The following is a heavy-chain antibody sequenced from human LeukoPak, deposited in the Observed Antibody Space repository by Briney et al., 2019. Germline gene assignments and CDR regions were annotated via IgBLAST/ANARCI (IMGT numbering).Heavy chain of an antibody. Sequence: GGSLRLSCAASGFTFSDYYMSWIRQAPGKGLEWVSYISSSGSIIYYADSVKGRFTISRDNAKNSMYLQMNSLRAEDTAVYYCAKGSIAAPVDYWGQGTLVTVSS. CDR1: GFTFSDYY. V-gene: IGHV3-11*01. J-gene: IGHJ4*02. CDR3: AKGSIAAPVDY. CDR2: ISSSGSII. D-gene: IGHD6-6*01.